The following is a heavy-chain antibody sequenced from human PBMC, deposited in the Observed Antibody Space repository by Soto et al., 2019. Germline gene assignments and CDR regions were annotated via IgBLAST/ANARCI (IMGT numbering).Heavy chain of an antibody. Sequence: QVQLVQSGAEVKKPGASVKVSCKASGYTFTSYGIGWVRQAPGQGLEWMGWISAYNGNTNYAQKLQGRVTMTTDTSTSTAYMELRSLRSDDTAVYYCATNYYDSSGYYGPVAFDIWGQGTMVTVSS. J-gene: IGHJ3*02. V-gene: IGHV1-18*04. D-gene: IGHD3-22*01. CDR1: GYTFTSYG. CDR2: ISAYNGNT. CDR3: ATNYYDSSGYYGPVAFDI.